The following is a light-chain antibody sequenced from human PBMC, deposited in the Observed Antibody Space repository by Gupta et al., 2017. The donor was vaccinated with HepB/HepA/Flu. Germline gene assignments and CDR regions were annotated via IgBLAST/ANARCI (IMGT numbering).Light chain of an antibody. CDR1: QTAWDSQ. CDR2: ASS. Sequence: EIVLTQSPGTLSLSPGERATRSCRTSQTAWDSQLAWYQQKPGQPPRLLIYASSSRATGIPDRVSGSGSGTEFTLTINRLEPEDFAVYYCQQEDTSTWTFGQGTMVETK. V-gene: IGKV3-20*01. J-gene: IGKJ1*01. CDR3: QQEDTSTWT.